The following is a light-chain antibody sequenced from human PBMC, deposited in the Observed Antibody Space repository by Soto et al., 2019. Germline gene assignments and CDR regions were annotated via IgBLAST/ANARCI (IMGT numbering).Light chain of an antibody. CDR2: DAS. V-gene: IGKV3-11*01. Sequence: DIVLTQSPATLSLSPGERATLSCRASQSVRSYLGWYQQSPGQAPRLLIYDASNRATGIPARFSGSGSGTDFTLSISSLEPEDFAVYYCQQGGTFGQGTRLEIK. CDR3: QQGGT. CDR1: QSVRSY. J-gene: IGKJ5*01.